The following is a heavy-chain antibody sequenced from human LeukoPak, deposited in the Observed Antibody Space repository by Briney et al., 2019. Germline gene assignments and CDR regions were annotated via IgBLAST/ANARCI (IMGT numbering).Heavy chain of an antibody. J-gene: IGHJ5*02. V-gene: IGHV1-18*01. CDR1: GYTFVNYG. CDR2: ISAYTGNT. D-gene: IGHD5-12*01. CDR3: VRDLWGGYVEEWLDP. Sequence: ASVKVSCKASGYTFVNYGISWVRQAPGQGLEWMGWISAYTGNTYFAQKLQGRLTMTTDTSTSTAYMEMRSLRSDDTAVYYCVRDLWGGYVEEWLDPWGQGTLVTVSS.